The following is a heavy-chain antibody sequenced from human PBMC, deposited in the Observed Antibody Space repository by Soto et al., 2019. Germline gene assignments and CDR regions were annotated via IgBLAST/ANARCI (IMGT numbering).Heavy chain of an antibody. CDR1: GFTFSSYA. D-gene: IGHD3-3*01. V-gene: IGHV3-48*02. J-gene: IGHJ6*02. Sequence: GGSLRLSCAASGFTFSSYAMSWVRQAPGKGLEWVSYISSSSSTIYYADSVKGRFTISRDNAKNSLYLQMNSLRDEDTAVYYCARVLRFLEWARAYYYGMDVWGQGTTVTVSS. CDR3: ARVLRFLEWARAYYYGMDV. CDR2: ISSSSSTI.